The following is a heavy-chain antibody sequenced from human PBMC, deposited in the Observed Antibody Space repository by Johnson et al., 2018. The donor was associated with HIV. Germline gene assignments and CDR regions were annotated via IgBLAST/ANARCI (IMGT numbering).Heavy chain of an antibody. Sequence: VQLVESGGGVVQPGGSLRLSCAASGFTFSSYDMHWVRQATGKGLEWVSAIGTAGDTYYPGSVTGRFTISRDNAKNSLYLQMNSLRAEDTALYYCSGSYSHLDAFDIWGQGTMFTVSS. CDR2: IGTAGDT. D-gene: IGHD1-26*01. V-gene: IGHV3-13*01. CDR3: SGSYSHLDAFDI. CDR1: GFTFSSYD. J-gene: IGHJ3*02.